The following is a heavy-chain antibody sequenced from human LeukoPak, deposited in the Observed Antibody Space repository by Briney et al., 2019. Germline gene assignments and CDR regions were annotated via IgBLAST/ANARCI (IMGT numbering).Heavy chain of an antibody. J-gene: IGHJ5*02. CDR1: GGSISSSSYY. CDR3: ARRRGYRIAAAIDP. Sequence: SETLSLTCTVSGGSISSSSYYWGWIRQPPGKGLEWIGSIYYSGSTYYNPSLKSRVTISVDTSKNQFSLKLSSVTAADTAVYYCARRRGYRIAAAIDPWGQGTLVTVSS. CDR2: IYYSGST. D-gene: IGHD6-13*01. V-gene: IGHV4-39*01.